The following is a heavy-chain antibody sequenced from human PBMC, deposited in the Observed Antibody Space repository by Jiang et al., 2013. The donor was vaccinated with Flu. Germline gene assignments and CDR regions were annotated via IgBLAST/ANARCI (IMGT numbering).Heavy chain of an antibody. V-gene: IGHV1-69*06. CDR1: GGTFSSYA. CDR2: IIPIFGTA. Sequence: GAEVKKPGSSVKVSCKASGGTFSSYAISWVRQAPGQGLEWMGGIIPIFGTANYAQKFQGRVTITADKSTSTAYMELSSLRSEDTAVYYCAREGVDGITGTTGWFDPWGQGTLVTVSS. CDR3: AREGVDGITGTTGWFDP. J-gene: IGHJ5*02. D-gene: IGHD1-7*01.